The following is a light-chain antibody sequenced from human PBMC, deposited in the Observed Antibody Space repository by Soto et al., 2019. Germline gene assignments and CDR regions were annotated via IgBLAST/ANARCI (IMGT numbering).Light chain of an antibody. CDR2: GDS. V-gene: IGLV3-21*02. CDR1: NLGRKS. J-gene: IGLJ3*02. Sequence: SYELTQPPSVSVAPGLTARISCGGNNLGRKSVHWYQQKPRQAPVLVVYGDSDRPSGIPERFSGSNSGTTATLTISRVEAGDAADYYCQVWNSSSDHVEFGGGTKLTVL. CDR3: QVWNSSSDHVE.